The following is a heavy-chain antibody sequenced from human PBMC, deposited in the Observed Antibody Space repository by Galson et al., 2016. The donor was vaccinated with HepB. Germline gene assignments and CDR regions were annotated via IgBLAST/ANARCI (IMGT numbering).Heavy chain of an antibody. D-gene: IGHD2-2*01. CDR2: ISSSSSTI. V-gene: IGHV3-48*02. CDR1: GFTFSSYS. J-gene: IGHJ4*02. Sequence: SLRLSCAASGFTFSSYSMNWVRQAPGKGLVWVSYISSSSSTIYYADSVKGRFTTSRDNAKNSLYLQMNSLRDEDTAVYYCARRGIYCSSTSCEADYWGQGTLVTVSS. CDR3: ARRGIYCSSTSCEADY.